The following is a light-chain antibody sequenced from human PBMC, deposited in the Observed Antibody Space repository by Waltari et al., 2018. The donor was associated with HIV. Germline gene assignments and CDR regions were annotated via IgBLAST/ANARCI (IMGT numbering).Light chain of an antibody. Sequence: QSALTQPAYVSGSPGQSITIPCTGTSSDVGGYNYVSWYQQHPGKATKLMIYDVSNRPSGVSNRFSGYKSGNTASLTISVLQAEDEADYYCSSYTSSSTLWVFGGGTKLTVL. J-gene: IGLJ3*02. CDR2: DVS. CDR3: SSYTSSSTLWV. CDR1: SSDVGGYNY. V-gene: IGLV2-14*03.